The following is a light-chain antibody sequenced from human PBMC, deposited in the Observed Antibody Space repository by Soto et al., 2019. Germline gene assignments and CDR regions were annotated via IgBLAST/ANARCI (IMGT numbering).Light chain of an antibody. CDR3: QQYGSSLYT. CDR2: ATS. J-gene: IGKJ2*01. V-gene: IGKV3-20*01. CDR1: QSVSSSY. Sequence: EIVLTQSPGTLSLSPGERATLSCRASQSVSSSYLAWYQQKPGQAPRLLIYATSSRATGIPYRFSGSGSGTDFTLNISRLEPEYFAVYYCQQYGSSLYTFGQGTKLEIK.